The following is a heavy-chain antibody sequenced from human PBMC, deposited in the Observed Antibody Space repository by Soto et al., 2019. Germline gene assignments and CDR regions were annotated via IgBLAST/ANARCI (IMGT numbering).Heavy chain of an antibody. CDR3: ARDGDTAMVTWFDY. J-gene: IGHJ4*02. V-gene: IGHV3-30-3*01. Sequence: PGGSLRLSCAASGFTFSSYAMHWVRQAPGKGLEWVAVISYDGSNKYYADSVKGRFTISRDNSKNTLYLQMNSLRAEDTAVYYCARDGDTAMVTWFDYWGQGTLVTVSS. CDR2: ISYDGSNK. CDR1: GFTFSSYA. D-gene: IGHD5-18*01.